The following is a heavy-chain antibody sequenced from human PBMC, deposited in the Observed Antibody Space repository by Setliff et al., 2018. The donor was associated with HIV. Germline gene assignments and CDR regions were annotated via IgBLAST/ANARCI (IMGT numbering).Heavy chain of an antibody. V-gene: IGHV4-38-2*02. CDR3: AREDYYYYGMDV. CDR2: IYHTGSS. Sequence: SETLSLTCDVSGFSISSRYYWGWIRQSPGKGLEWIGNIYHTGSSYYNPSLKSRVTISLDTSKNQFSLKLTSVTAADTAVYYCAREDYYYYGMDVWGQGTTVTVSS. J-gene: IGHJ6*02. CDR1: GFSISSRYY.